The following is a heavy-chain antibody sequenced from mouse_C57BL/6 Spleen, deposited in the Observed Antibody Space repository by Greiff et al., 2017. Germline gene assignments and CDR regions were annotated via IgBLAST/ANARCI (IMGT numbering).Heavy chain of an antibody. CDR3: AGYGSSYGYFDV. D-gene: IGHD1-1*01. CDR1: GYTFTDYY. Sequence: VQLQQSGPELVKPGASVKISCKASGYTFTDYYMNWVKQSHGKSLEWIGEIYPRSGNTYYNEKFKGKATLTADKSSSTAYMELRSLTSEDSAVYFCAGYGSSYGYFDVWGTGTTVTVSS. V-gene: IGHV1-26*01. J-gene: IGHJ1*03. CDR2: IYPRSGNT.